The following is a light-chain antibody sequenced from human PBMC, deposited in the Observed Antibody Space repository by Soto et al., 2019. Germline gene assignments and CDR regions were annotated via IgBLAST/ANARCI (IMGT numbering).Light chain of an antibody. CDR2: GTA. CDR1: QGIGTL. V-gene: IGKV1-17*03. CDR3: LQHAGYPFT. Sequence: DIQLTQSPSAMSASVGDRVTITCRASQGIGTLLTWFHQKPGRVPKRLIYGTANLQNGVPTRFSGTGSGTEFTLTISSLQPEDFATDYCLQHAGYPFTFGGGTKVEIK. J-gene: IGKJ4*01.